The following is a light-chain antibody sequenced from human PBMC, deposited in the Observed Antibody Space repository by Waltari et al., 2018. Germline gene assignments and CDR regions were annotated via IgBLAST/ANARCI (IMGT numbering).Light chain of an antibody. J-gene: IGKJ5*01. CDR2: WAS. Sequence: DIVMTQSPDSLAVSLGERATINCQSSQSVLYSSNNKNYLAWYQQKPGQPPRLLIYWASTRESGVPDRFSGSESGTDFTLTISSLQAEDVAVYYCQQYFSTPPTFGQGTRLGIK. CDR3: QQYFSTPPT. CDR1: QSVLYSSNNKNY. V-gene: IGKV4-1*01.